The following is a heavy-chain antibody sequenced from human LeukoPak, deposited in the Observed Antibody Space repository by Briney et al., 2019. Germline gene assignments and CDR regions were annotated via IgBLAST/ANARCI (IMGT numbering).Heavy chain of an antibody. J-gene: IGHJ2*01. CDR3: ARDSFGSGWYAL. Sequence: SETLSLTCTVSGDSLNTYYCTWIRQTPGKELEWIGFVASSGTSNYNPSLKSRVSISIDTSKNQFSLALTSVTPADTAVYYCARDSFGSGWYALWGRGTLVAVSS. CDR2: VASSGTS. V-gene: IGHV4-59*01. D-gene: IGHD6-19*01. CDR1: GDSLNTYY.